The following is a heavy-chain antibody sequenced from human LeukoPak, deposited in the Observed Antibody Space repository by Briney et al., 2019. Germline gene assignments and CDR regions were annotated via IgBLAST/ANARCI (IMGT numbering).Heavy chain of an antibody. D-gene: IGHD3-22*01. J-gene: IGHJ4*02. V-gene: IGHV5-51*01. CDR1: GCSFTSYW. CDR2: IYPGDSDT. Sequence: GESLKISCKGSGCSFTSYWIGWVRQMPGKGLEWMGIIYPGDSDTRYSPSFQGQVTISADKSISTAYLQWSSLKASDTAMYYCARAPDSSGYYFDYWGQGTLVTVSS. CDR3: ARAPDSSGYYFDY.